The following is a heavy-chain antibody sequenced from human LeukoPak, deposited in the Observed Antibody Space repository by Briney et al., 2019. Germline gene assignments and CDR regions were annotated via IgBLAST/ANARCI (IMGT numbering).Heavy chain of an antibody. Sequence: SETLSLTCAVYGGSFSGYYWSWIRQPPGKGLEWIGYIYYSGSTNYNPSLKSRVTISVDTSKNQFSLKLSSVTAADTAVYYCARTFKLITMSAFDYWGQGTLVTVSS. CDR1: GGSFSGYY. V-gene: IGHV4-59*01. D-gene: IGHD3-10*02. CDR3: ARTFKLITMSAFDY. CDR2: IYYSGST. J-gene: IGHJ4*02.